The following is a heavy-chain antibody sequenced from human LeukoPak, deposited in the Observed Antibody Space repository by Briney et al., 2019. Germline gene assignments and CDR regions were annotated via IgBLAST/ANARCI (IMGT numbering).Heavy chain of an antibody. CDR2: ISSSSSTI. V-gene: IGHV3-48*02. CDR1: GFTFGDYA. D-gene: IGHD3-22*01. Sequence: DPGGSLRLSCTASGFTFGDYAMSWVRQAPGKGLEWVSYISSSSSTIYYADSVKGRFTISRDNPKNSLYLQMNSLRDEDTAVYYCARDYYDRTGYHDAFDIWGQGTMVTVSS. J-gene: IGHJ3*02. CDR3: ARDYYDRTGYHDAFDI.